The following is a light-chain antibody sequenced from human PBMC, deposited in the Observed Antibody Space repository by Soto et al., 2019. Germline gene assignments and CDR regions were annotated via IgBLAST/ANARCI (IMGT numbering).Light chain of an antibody. Sequence: IHMTQSPSSLSASVGDRVTITCRASQRITTYLNWYQQKPGKAPKLLISTAATFQGGVPSRFSGNGSGTDFTLTITSLQPEDFATYFCQQSYSTPYTFGQGTKLEIK. CDR3: QQSYSTPYT. CDR1: QRITTY. J-gene: IGKJ2*01. V-gene: IGKV1-39*01. CDR2: TAA.